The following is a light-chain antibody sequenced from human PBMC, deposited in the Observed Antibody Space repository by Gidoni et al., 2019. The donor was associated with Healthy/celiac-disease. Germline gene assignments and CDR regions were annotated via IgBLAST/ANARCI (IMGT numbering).Light chain of an antibody. Sequence: IMMAQSPLSLPVTTVAPSSISCRSRQSLLHSHGYNSLDWYLQKPGQSPQLLIYLGSNRASGVPDRFSGSGSGTDFTLKISRVEAEDVGVYYCMQAIQTPLTFGGGTKVEIK. CDR3: MQAIQTPLT. CDR1: QSLLHSHGYNS. V-gene: IGKV2-28*01. J-gene: IGKJ4*01. CDR2: LGS.